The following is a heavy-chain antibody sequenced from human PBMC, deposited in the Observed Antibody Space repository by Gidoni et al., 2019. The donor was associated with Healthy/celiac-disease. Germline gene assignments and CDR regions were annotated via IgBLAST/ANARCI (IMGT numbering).Heavy chain of an antibody. Sequence: EVQLVESGGGLVTPGGSLRLSCAASGFTFSSYSMNWVRQAPGKGLEWVSSISSSSSYIYYADSVKGRFTISRDNAKNSLYLQMNSLRAEDTAVYYCARASTDGSLAFDIWGQGTMVTVSS. V-gene: IGHV3-21*01. D-gene: IGHD1-26*01. CDR3: ARASTDGSLAFDI. CDR1: GFTFSSYS. CDR2: ISSSSSYI. J-gene: IGHJ3*02.